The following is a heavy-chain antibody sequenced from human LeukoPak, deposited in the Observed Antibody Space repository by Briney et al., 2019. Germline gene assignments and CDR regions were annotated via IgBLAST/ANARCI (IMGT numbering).Heavy chain of an antibody. CDR2: IYSGGTT. CDR1: GFTVSSNY. CDR3: ARDGEGIVAAGTPPL. V-gene: IGHV3-66*01. Sequence: GGSLRLSCAASGFTVSSNYMSWVRQAPGKGLEWVLVIYSGGTTYYADSVKGRFTISRDNSKNTLYLQMNSLRAEDTAVYYCARDGEGIVAAGTPPLWGQGTLVTVSS. D-gene: IGHD6-13*01. J-gene: IGHJ4*02.